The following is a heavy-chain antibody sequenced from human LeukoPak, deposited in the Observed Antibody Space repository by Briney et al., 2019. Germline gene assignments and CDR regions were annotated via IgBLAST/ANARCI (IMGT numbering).Heavy chain of an antibody. D-gene: IGHD6-13*01. J-gene: IGHJ4*02. CDR3: ASSPPYSSSWDEPGYFDY. V-gene: IGHV5-51*01. Sequence: PGESLKISCKGSGYRFSNYWIGWVRQMPGKGLEWMGIIYPGDSDTRYSPSFQGQVTISADKSISTAYLQWSSLKASDTAMYYCASSPPYSSSWDEPGYFDYWGQGTLVTVSS. CDR2: IYPGDSDT. CDR1: GYRFSNYW.